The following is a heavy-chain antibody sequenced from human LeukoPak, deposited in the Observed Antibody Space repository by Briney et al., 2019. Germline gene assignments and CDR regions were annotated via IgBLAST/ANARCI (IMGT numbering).Heavy chain of an antibody. CDR1: GGSISSYY. J-gene: IGHJ6*02. CDR3: ARDSHSDHYYYYYGMDV. V-gene: IGHV4-59*01. Sequence: PSETLSLTCTVSGGSISSYYWSWIRQPPGKGLEWIGYIYYSGSTNYNPSLKSRVTISVDTSKNQFSLKLSSVTAADTAVYYCARDSHSDHYYYYYGMDVWGQGTTVTVSS. CDR2: IYYSGST.